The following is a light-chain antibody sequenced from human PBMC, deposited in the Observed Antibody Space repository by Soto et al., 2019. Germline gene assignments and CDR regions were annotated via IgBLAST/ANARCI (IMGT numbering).Light chain of an antibody. CDR2: RNN. CDR1: SSNIGSNY. CDR3: AAWDDSLSGRV. V-gene: IGLV1-47*01. J-gene: IGLJ3*02. Sequence: QSVLTQPPSASGTPGQRVTISCSGSSSNIGSNYVYWYQQLPGTAPKLLIYRNNQRPSGLPDRFSGSKSGTSASLAISGLRSGDAADYHCAAWDDSLSGRVFGGGTKRTV.